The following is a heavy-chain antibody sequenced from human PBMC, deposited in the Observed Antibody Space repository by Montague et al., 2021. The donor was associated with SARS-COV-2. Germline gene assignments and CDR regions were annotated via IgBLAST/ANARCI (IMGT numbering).Heavy chain of an antibody. CDR3: ARGVAGEYWDDGKIRDFSWFDP. V-gene: IGHV6-1*01. Sequence: CAISGDSVSSNPAAWNWIRQSPSRGLEWLGRTYYRSKWYYDYAVSVKSRMTISPDTSNNQFSLKLTSVTAADTAVYFCARGVAGEYWDDGKIRDFSWFDPWGQGILVTVSS. D-gene: IGHD1-1*01. J-gene: IGHJ5*02. CDR2: TYYRSKWYY. CDR1: GDSVSSNPAA.